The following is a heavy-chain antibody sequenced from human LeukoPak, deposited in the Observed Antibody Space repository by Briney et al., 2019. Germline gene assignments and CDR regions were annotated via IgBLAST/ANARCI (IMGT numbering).Heavy chain of an antibody. CDR2: IYSGGST. CDR1: GFTVSSNY. Sequence: GGSLRLSCAASGFTVSSNYMSWVRQAPGKGLEWVSVIYSGGSTYYADSVKGRFTISRDNSKNTLYLQMNSLRAEDTAVYYCARGDRSSWYYWFDPWGQGTLVTVSS. J-gene: IGHJ5*02. CDR3: ARGDRSSWYYWFDP. V-gene: IGHV3-53*01. D-gene: IGHD6-13*01.